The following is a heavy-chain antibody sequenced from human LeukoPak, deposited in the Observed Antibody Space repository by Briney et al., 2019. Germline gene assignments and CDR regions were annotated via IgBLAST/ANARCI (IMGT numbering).Heavy chain of an antibody. CDR1: GFTFSSYA. Sequence: GGSLRLSCAASGFTFSSYAMSWVRQAPGKGLEWVSAISGSGGSTYYADSVKGRFTISRDNSKNTLYLQMNSLRAEDTAVYYCAKRETCYYDSSGYSAIDYWGQGTLVTVSS. CDR2: ISGSGGST. CDR3: AKRETCYYDSSGYSAIDY. D-gene: IGHD3-22*01. V-gene: IGHV3-23*01. J-gene: IGHJ4*02.